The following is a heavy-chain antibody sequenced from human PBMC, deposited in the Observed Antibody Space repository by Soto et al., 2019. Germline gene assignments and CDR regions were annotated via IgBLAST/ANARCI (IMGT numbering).Heavy chain of an antibody. D-gene: IGHD6-13*01. CDR3: ARQLPATAGTWNYYYYYGMDV. Sequence: PGESLKISCKGSGYSFTSYWIGWVRQMPGKGLEWMGIIYPGDSDTRYSPSFQGQVTISADKSISTAYLQWSSLKASDTAMYYCARQLPATAGTWNYYYYYGMDVWGQGTTVTVS. CDR1: GYSFTSYW. CDR2: IYPGDSDT. J-gene: IGHJ6*02. V-gene: IGHV5-51*01.